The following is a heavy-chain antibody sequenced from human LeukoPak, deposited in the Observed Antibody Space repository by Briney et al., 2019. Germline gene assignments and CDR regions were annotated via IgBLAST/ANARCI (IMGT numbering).Heavy chain of an antibody. CDR1: GGSFSGYY. CDR3: ASVGTMIP. D-gene: IGHD3-22*01. Sequence: SETLSLTCAVYGGSFSGYYWSWIRQPPGKGLEWIGEINHSGSTNYNPSLKSRVTISVDTSKNQFSLKLSSVTAADTAVYYCASVGTMIPRGQRTLVTVSS. V-gene: IGHV4-34*01. J-gene: IGHJ5*02. CDR2: INHSGST.